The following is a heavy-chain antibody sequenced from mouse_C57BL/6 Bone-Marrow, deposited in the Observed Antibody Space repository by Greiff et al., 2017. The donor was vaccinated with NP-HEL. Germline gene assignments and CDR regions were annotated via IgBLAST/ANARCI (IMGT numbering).Heavy chain of an antibody. V-gene: IGHV1-7*01. CDR2: INPSSGYT. CDR3: ARDSTTVVDFDY. CDR1: GYTFTSYW. Sequence: QVHVKQSGAELAKPGASVKLSCKASGYTFTSYWMHWVKQRPGQGLEWIGYINPSSGYTKYNQKFKDKATLTAEKSSSTAYMQLSSLTYADSAFYYCARDSTTVVDFDYWGQGTTLTVSS. D-gene: IGHD1-1*01. J-gene: IGHJ2*01.